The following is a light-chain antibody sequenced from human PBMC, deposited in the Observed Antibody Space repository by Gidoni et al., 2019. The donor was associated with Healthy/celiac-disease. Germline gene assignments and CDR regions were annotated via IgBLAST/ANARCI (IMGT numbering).Light chain of an antibody. V-gene: IGKV3-20*01. Sequence: EIVLTHSPGTLSLSPGETATLSCRASQSVSSSSLAWYQQKPGQAPRLLIYGASSRATGIPDRFSGSGSGKDFTLTISRLEPEDLAVYYCQQYGSSRGWTFGQGTKVEIK. CDR1: QSVSSSS. CDR2: GAS. CDR3: QQYGSSRGWT. J-gene: IGKJ1*01.